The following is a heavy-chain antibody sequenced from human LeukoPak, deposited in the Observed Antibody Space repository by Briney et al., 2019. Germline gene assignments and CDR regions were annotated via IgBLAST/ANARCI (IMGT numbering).Heavy chain of an antibody. CDR2: IYHSGST. V-gene: IGHV4-38-2*02. D-gene: IGHD3-22*01. CDR3: ASSAYESSGYGGYYMDV. CDR1: GYSISSGYY. J-gene: IGHJ6*03. Sequence: SETLSLTCTVYGYSISSGYYWGWIRQPPGKGLEWIGSIYHSGSTYYNPSLKSRVTISVDTSKNQFSLKLSSVTAADTAVYYCASSAYESSGYGGYYMDVWGKGTTVTVSS.